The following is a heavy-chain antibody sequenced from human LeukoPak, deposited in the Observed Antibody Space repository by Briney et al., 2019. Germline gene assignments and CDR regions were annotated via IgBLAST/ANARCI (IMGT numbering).Heavy chain of an antibody. CDR2: IKQDGGEK. CDR3: ARDSGGPYYYGSGSYSNPGYFDY. CDR1: GFSFSSYW. D-gene: IGHD3-10*01. J-gene: IGHJ4*02. V-gene: IGHV3-7*03. Sequence: PGGSLRLSCAASGFSFSSYWMSWVRQAPGKGLEWVATIKQDGGEKYYVDSAKGRFTISRDNAKNSLHLQMNSLRADDTAVYFCARDSGGPYYYGSGSYSNPGYFDYWGQGTLVTVSS.